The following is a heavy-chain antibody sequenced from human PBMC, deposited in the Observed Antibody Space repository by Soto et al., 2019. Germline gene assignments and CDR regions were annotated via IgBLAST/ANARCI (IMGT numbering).Heavy chain of an antibody. CDR1: GFTFSSYA. CDR3: AKEHYDIVTNYYYMDV. V-gene: IGHV3-23*01. CDR2: ISGSGGST. D-gene: IGHD3-9*01. J-gene: IGHJ6*03. Sequence: EVQLLESGGGLVQPGGSLRLSCAASGFTFSSYAMSWVRQAPGKGLEWVSAISGSGGSTYYADSVKGRFTISRDNSKNTLYLQMNSLRAEDTAVYYCAKEHYDIVTNYYYMDVWGKGTTVTVSS.